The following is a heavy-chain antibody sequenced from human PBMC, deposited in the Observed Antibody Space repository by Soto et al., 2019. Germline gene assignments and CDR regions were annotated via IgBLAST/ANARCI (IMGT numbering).Heavy chain of an antibody. Sequence: QVQLVQSGAEVKKPGSSVKVSCKASGGTFSSYAISWVRQAPGQGLEWMGGIIPICGTANYAQKFQGRVTITAAESTSTAYMELSSLRSEDTAVYYCARAPDYCDYVGPFDYWGQGTLVTVSS. CDR2: IIPICGTA. V-gene: IGHV1-69*01. D-gene: IGHD4-17*01. CDR1: GGTFSSYA. CDR3: ARAPDYCDYVGPFDY. J-gene: IGHJ4*02.